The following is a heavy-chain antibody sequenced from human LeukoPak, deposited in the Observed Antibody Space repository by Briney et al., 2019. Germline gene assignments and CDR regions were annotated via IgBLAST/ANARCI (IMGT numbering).Heavy chain of an antibody. J-gene: IGHJ4*02. V-gene: IGHV3-23*01. Sequence: GTPRLSCASSGFTFRRYKMTSTTNAPGSGLKGASVISGSGGSTYYAESGKGRFTISRDNSKNTLYLQMNSLRAEDTAVYYCAKDQEKDHYYGSGSGYWGQGTLVTVSS. D-gene: IGHD3-10*01. CDR1: GFTFRRYK. CDR2: ISGSGGST. CDR3: AKDQEKDHYYGSGSGY.